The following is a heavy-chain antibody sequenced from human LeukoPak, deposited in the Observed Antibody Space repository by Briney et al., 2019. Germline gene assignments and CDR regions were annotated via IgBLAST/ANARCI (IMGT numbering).Heavy chain of an antibody. CDR1: GGTFSSYA. D-gene: IGHD3-22*01. J-gene: IGHJ4*02. Sequence: ASAKVSCKASGGTFSSYAISWVRQAPGQGLEWMGRIIPILGIANYAQKFQGRVTITADKSTSTAYMELSSLRSEDTAVYYCARDSGNDSSDYWGQGTLVTVSS. CDR2: IIPILGIA. CDR3: ARDSGNDSSDY. V-gene: IGHV1-69*04.